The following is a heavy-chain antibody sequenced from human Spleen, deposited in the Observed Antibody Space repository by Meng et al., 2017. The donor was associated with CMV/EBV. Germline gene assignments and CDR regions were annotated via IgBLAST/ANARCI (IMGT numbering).Heavy chain of an antibody. D-gene: IGHD6-13*01. J-gene: IGHJ5*02. V-gene: IGHV1-8*01. CDR2: MNPNSGNT. CDR3: ARGRLSSRNNWFDP. Sequence: KASGYTFTSYDINWVRQATGQGLEWMGWMNPNSGNTGYAQKFQGRVTMTRNTSISTAYMELSSLRSEDTAVYYCARGRLSSRNNWFDPWGQGTLVTVSS. CDR1: GYTFTSYD.